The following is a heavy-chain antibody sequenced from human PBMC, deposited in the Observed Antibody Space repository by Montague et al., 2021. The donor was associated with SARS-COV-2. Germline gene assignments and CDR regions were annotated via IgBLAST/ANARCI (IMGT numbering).Heavy chain of an antibody. V-gene: IGHV3-33*01. Sequence: SLRLSCAASGFIFSSYGMHWVRQAPGKGLEWVAHIWYDGSNENYVDPVKGRFTISRDNFKNTLYLQMNSLRAEDTAIHYCARGSVGGYYFDYWGQGTLVTVSS. CDR1: GFIFSSYG. CDR3: ARGSVGGYYFDY. CDR2: IWYDGSNE. J-gene: IGHJ4*02. D-gene: IGHD1-26*01.